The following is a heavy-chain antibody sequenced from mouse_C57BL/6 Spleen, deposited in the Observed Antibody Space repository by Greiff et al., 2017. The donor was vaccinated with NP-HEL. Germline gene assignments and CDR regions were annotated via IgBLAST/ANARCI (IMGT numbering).Heavy chain of an antibody. CDR2: INPSNGGT. CDR3: AREDYYGSSYFDY. CDR1: GYTFTSYW. D-gene: IGHD1-1*01. V-gene: IGHV1-53*01. J-gene: IGHJ2*01. Sequence: QVQLQQPGTELVKPGASVKLSCKASGYTFTSYWMHWVKQRPGQGLEWIGNINPSNGGTNYNEKFKDKATLTADKSSSTAYMQLSSLTSEDSAVYYCAREDYYGSSYFDYWGRGTTLTVSS.